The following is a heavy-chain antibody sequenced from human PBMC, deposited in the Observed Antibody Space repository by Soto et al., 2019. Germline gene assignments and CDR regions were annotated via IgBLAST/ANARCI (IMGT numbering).Heavy chain of an antibody. CDR1: GYTFTSYG. V-gene: IGHV1-18*04. J-gene: IGHJ6*02. CDR2: ISAYNGNT. Sequence: ASVKVSCKASGYTFTSYGISWVRQAPGQGLEWMGRISAYNGNTNYAQKLQGRVTMTTDTSTSTAYMELRSLRSDDTAVYYCARTDTAMSYYYYGMDVWGQGTTVTVSS. D-gene: IGHD5-18*01. CDR3: ARTDTAMSYYYYGMDV.